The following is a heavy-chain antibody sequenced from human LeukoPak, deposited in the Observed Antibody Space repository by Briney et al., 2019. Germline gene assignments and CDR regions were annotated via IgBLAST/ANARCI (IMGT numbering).Heavy chain of an antibody. CDR1: GGSISSGDYY. CDR2: IYYSGST. Sequence: PSETLSLTCTVSGGSISSGDYYWSWTRQPPGKGLEWIGYIYYSGSTYYNPSLKSRVTISVDTSKNQFSLKLSSVTAADTAVYYCAGVLSSGWYRPHFDYWGQGTLVTVSS. J-gene: IGHJ4*02. D-gene: IGHD6-19*01. V-gene: IGHV4-30-4*01. CDR3: AGVLSSGWYRPHFDY.